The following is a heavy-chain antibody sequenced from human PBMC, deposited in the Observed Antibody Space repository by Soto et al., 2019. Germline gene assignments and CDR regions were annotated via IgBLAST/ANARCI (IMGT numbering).Heavy chain of an antibody. Sequence: SETLSLTCTVSGGSISSGDYYWSWIRRPPGKGLEWIGYIYYSGSTYYNPSLKSRVTISVDTSKNQFSLKLSSVTAADTAVYYCAREALTTVRNFDYWGQGTLVTAPQ. V-gene: IGHV4-30-4*01. D-gene: IGHD4-17*01. J-gene: IGHJ4*02. CDR1: GGSISSGDYY. CDR2: IYYSGST. CDR3: AREALTTVRNFDY.